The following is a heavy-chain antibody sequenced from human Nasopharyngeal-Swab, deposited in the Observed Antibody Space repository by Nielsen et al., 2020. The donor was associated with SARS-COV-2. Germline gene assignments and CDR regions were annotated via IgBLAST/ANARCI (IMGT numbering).Heavy chain of an antibody. J-gene: IGHJ6*02. CDR2: IYYSGST. V-gene: IGHV4-39*01. Sequence: SETLSLTCTVSGGSISSSSYYWGWIRQPLGKGLEWIGSIYYSGSTYYNPSLKSRVTISVDTSKNQFSLKLSSVTAADTAVYYCARQFYDFWSGYPYYGMDVWGQGTTVTVSS. CDR1: GGSISSSSYY. CDR3: ARQFYDFWSGYPYYGMDV. D-gene: IGHD3-3*01.